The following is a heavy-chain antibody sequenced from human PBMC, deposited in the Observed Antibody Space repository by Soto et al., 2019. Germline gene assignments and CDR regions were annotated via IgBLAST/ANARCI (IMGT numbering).Heavy chain of an antibody. CDR2: IYYSGST. V-gene: IGHV4-59*01. CDR1: GGSISSFY. Sequence: SETLSLTCTVSGGSISSFYWSWIRQPPGKGLEWIGYIYYSGSTNYNPSLKSRVTISVDTSKNQFSLKLSSVTAADTAVYYCARLQIAVAAPGYFDYWGQGTLVTVSS. CDR3: ARLQIAVAAPGYFDY. J-gene: IGHJ4*02. D-gene: IGHD6-19*01.